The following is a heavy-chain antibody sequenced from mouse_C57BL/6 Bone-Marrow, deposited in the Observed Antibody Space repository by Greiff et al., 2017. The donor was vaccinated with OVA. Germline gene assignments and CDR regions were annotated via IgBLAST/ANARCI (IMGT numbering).Heavy chain of an antibody. J-gene: IGHJ1*03. CDR2: ISDGGSYT. CDR1: GFTFSSYA. CDR3: ARGGPTIVTTWYFDV. V-gene: IGHV5-4*03. Sequence: EVKLVESGGGLVKPGGSLKLSCAASGFTFSSYAMSWVRQTPEKRLEWVATISDGGSYTYYPDNVKGRFTISRDNAKNNLYLQMSHLKSEDTAMYYCARGGPTIVTTWYFDVWGTGTTVTFSS. D-gene: IGHD2-5*01.